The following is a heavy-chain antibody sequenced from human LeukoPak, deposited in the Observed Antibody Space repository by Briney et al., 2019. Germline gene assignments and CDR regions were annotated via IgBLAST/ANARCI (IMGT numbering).Heavy chain of an antibody. CDR1: GFIFSDYY. V-gene: IGHV1-18*01. J-gene: IGHJ4*02. CDR3: ARGGAPGRGYFDY. Sequence: ASVRVSCKASGFIFSDYYMHWVRQAPGQGLEWMGWISAYNGNTNYAQKLQGRVTMTTDTSTSTAYMELRSLRSDDTAVYYCARGGAPGRGYFDYWGQGTLVTVSS. D-gene: IGHD6-25*01. CDR2: ISAYNGNT.